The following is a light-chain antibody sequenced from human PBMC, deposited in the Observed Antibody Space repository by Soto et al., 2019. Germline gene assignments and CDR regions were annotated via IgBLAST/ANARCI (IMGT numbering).Light chain of an antibody. V-gene: IGKV3-15*01. Sequence: EIVMTQSPATLSVSPGERATLSCRASQSVSSNLAWYQQNPGQAPRLLIYGASTRATGIPAMFSGSGSGTEFTLTISSLQSEDFAVYYCQQYNNWPQTFGQGTKVEIK. J-gene: IGKJ1*01. CDR1: QSVSSN. CDR2: GAS. CDR3: QQYNNWPQT.